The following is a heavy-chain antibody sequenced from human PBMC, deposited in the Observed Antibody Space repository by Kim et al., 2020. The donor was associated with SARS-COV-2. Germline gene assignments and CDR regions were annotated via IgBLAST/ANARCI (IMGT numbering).Heavy chain of an antibody. J-gene: IGHJ4*02. CDR3: ATRITMVRGVIER. D-gene: IGHD3-10*01. Sequence: NPSLKSRVTISVDTSKNQFSLKLSSVTAADTAVYYCATRITMVRGVIERWGQGTLVTVSS. V-gene: IGHV4-59*01.